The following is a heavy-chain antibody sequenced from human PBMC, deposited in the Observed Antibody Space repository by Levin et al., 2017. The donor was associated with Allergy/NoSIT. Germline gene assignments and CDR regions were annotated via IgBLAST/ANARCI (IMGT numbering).Heavy chain of an antibody. CDR3: TRDQGSGYSNWFDP. D-gene: IGHD3-22*01. J-gene: IGHJ5*02. V-gene: IGHV6-1*01. Sequence: SETLSLTCAISGDSVSSNSVAWNWIRQSPSRGLEWLGRTFYRSEWQTHYALFVKSRITISADTSKNQFSLHLKSVIADDTAVYFCTRDQGSGYSNWFDPWGQGILVTVSS. CDR2: TFYRSEWQT. CDR1: GDSVSSNSVA.